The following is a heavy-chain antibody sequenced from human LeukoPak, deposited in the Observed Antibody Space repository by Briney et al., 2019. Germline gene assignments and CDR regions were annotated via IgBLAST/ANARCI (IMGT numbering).Heavy chain of an antibody. CDR3: ARDPQY. J-gene: IGHJ4*02. CDR2: ISFDGSNK. Sequence: GRSLRLSCAASGFTFSSYAMDWVRQAPGKGLEWVAVISFDGSNKYYTDSVKGRFTISRDNSKNTLYLQVSSLRTEDTAVYYCARDPQYWGRGTLVTVSA. V-gene: IGHV3-30*10. CDR1: GFTFSSYA.